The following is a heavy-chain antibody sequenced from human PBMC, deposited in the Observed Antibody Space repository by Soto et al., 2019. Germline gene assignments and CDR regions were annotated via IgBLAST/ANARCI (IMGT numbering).Heavy chain of an antibody. V-gene: IGHV5-10-1*01. CDR2: IDPTDSYT. D-gene: IGHD2-21*01. Sequence: PGESLKISCKGSGYSLSSYWIGWVRQMPGKGLEWMGRIDPTDSYTNYNPSFQGHVTISADKSISTAYLQWSSLKASDTAMYYCARPVIAGRESAFDIWGQGTMVTVSS. CDR3: ARPVIAGRESAFDI. J-gene: IGHJ3*02. CDR1: GYSLSSYW.